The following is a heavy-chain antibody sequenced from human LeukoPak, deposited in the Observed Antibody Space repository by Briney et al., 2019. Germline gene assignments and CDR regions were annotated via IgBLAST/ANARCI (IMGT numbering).Heavy chain of an antibody. CDR2: IYYSGST. J-gene: IGHJ4*02. Sequence: PSETLSLTCTVSIDSISRYSWSWIRHPPGKGLEWIGSIYYSGSTYYNPSLKSRVTISVDTSKNQFSLKLSSVTAADTAVYYCARLLYYYDSSGYYVFDYWGQGTLVTVSS. V-gene: IGHV4-59*05. CDR3: ARLLYYYDSSGYYVFDY. D-gene: IGHD3-22*01. CDR1: IDSISRYS.